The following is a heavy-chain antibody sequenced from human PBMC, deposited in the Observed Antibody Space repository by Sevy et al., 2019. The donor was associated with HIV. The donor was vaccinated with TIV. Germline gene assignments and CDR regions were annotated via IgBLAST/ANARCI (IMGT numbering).Heavy chain of an antibody. CDR1: GFDFNHHW. CDR2: IKQDGSET. CDR3: ARLPTGLQSFNYLLSTYFDS. Sequence: GGSLRLSCAASGFDFNHHWMSWVRQAPQKGLEWVANIKQDGSETYYVASLEGRFTISRDNAKNSLSLQINDLRAEDTAVYYCARLPTGLQSFNYLLSTYFDSWGQGTLVTVSS. V-gene: IGHV3-7*01. D-gene: IGHD3-9*01. J-gene: IGHJ4*02.